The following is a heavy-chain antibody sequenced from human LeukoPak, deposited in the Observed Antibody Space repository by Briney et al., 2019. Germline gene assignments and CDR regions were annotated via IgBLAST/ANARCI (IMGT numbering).Heavy chain of an antibody. CDR2: IYYRGFT. J-gene: IGHJ3*02. Sequence: PSETLSLTCTVSGGSMRSSNFYWGWIRQPPGKGLELIGSIYYRGFTYYNPSLKSRFTISVDTSQNQFSLKLTSVTAADTAVYYCARDQTGGDAFDIWGQGTMLTVSS. D-gene: IGHD3-9*01. V-gene: IGHV4-39*07. CDR3: ARDQTGGDAFDI. CDR1: GGSMRSSNFY.